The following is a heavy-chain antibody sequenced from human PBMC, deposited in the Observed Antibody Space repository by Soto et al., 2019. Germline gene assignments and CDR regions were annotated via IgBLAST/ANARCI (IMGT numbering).Heavy chain of an antibody. CDR3: ARRDTWQLVDS. Sequence: XETRSLTCTVSGDSTINSYWSWIRQAPGKGPEWLGYLSYNGGTNHNPSLQGRATMSVDTSQNRFSLNLNSVTAAETAVYYCARRDTWQLVDSWGQELLVTVSS. D-gene: IGHD6-6*01. CDR2: LSYNGGT. J-gene: IGHJ5*02. V-gene: IGHV4-59*01. CDR1: GDSTINSY.